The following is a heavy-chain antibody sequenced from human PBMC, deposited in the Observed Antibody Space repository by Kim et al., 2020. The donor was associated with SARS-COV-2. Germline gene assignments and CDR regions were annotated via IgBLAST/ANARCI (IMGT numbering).Heavy chain of an antibody. CDR3: AKDLSIAAAGTCLDY. CDR1: GFTFSSYA. Sequence: GGSLRLSCAASGFTFSSYAMSWVRQAPGKGLEWVSAISGSGGSTYYADSVKGRFTISRDNSKNTLYLQMNSLRAEDTTVYYCAKDLSIAAAGTCLDYWGQGTLVTVSS. J-gene: IGHJ4*02. CDR2: ISGSGGST. D-gene: IGHD6-13*01. V-gene: IGHV3-23*01.